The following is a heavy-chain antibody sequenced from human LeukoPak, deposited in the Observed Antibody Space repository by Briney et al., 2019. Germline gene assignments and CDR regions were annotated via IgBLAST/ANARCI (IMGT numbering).Heavy chain of an antibody. V-gene: IGHV3-23*01. CDR1: GFMFTSYA. CDR2: ISGISGAT. J-gene: IGHJ4*02. CDR3: VLRFLEWTPCY. D-gene: IGHD3-3*01. Sequence: GGSLRLSCVASGFMFTSYAMNWVRQAPGKGLEWVSTISGISGATHYADSVKGRFTISRDNSKNTLYLQMNSLRAEDTAVYYCVLRFLEWTPCYWGQGTLVTVSS.